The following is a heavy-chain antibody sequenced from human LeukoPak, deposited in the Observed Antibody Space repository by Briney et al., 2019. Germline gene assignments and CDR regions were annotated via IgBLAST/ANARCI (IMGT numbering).Heavy chain of an antibody. CDR1: GFTFSSHW. J-gene: IGHJ5*02. CDR2: INSDGSST. D-gene: IGHD3-10*01. Sequence: GGSLRLSCAASGFTFSSHWMHWVRQAPGKGLVWVSRINSDGSSTSYADSVKGRFTISRDNAKNTLYLQMNSLRAEDTAVYFCARVATGSYDWFDPWGQGTLVTVSS. V-gene: IGHV3-74*01. CDR3: ARVATGSYDWFDP.